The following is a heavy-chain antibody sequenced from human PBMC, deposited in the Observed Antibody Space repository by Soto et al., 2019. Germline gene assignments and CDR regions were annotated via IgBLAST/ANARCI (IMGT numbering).Heavy chain of an antibody. Sequence: QVQLQESGPGLVRPSQTLSLTCTVSGGSISSGDYYWSWIRQHPGRGLEWIGYVYYSGITFYNPSLKSRLTISVDTSKNQFYLRLGSVTAADTAVYYCAREMFSHTWYPGDWGQGTLVTVSS. V-gene: IGHV4-31*03. CDR2: VYYSGIT. D-gene: IGHD6-13*01. CDR1: GGSISSGDYY. CDR3: AREMFSHTWYPGD. J-gene: IGHJ4*02.